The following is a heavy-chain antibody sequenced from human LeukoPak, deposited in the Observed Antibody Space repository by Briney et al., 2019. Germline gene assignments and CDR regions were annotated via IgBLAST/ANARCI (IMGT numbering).Heavy chain of an antibody. CDR3: AKDAPGPYCSSTSCYSALPDY. D-gene: IGHD2-2*02. CDR2: ISGSGGTT. J-gene: IGHJ4*02. CDR1: GFTFSTYA. Sequence: GGSLRLSCAASGFTFSTYAMSWVRQAPGKGLEWVSAISGSGGTTYYADSVKGRFTISRDNSKNTLYLQMNSLRAEDTAVYYCAKDAPGPYCSSTSCYSALPDYWGQGTLVTVSS. V-gene: IGHV3-23*01.